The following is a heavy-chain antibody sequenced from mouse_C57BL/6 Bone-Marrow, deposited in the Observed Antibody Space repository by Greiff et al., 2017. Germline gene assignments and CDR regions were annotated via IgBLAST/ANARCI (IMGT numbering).Heavy chain of an antibody. Sequence: QVQLQQPGAELVKPGASVKLSCKASGYTFTSYWMHWVKQRPGQGLEWIGMIHPNRGSTNYNEKFKSKATLTVDKSSSTAYMQLSSLTSEDSAVYYCASSSVYAMDYWGQGTSVTVSS. V-gene: IGHV1-64*01. D-gene: IGHD1-1*01. J-gene: IGHJ4*01. CDR1: GYTFTSYW. CDR3: ASSSVYAMDY. CDR2: IHPNRGST.